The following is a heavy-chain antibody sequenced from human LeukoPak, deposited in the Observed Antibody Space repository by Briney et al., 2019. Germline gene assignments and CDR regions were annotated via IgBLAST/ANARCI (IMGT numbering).Heavy chain of an antibody. CDR1: GGSISGSSFY. D-gene: IGHD5-18*01. CDR3: ATTRSRDGYTIDY. V-gene: IGHV4-39*01. CDR2: IYYGGNS. Sequence: SETLSLTCTVSGGSISGSSFYWGWLRQPPGKGLEWIGSIYYGGNSYYNPSLKSRVAISADTSKNQFSLEVTSVTAADTAVYFCATTRSRDGYTIDYWGHGTLVTVS. J-gene: IGHJ4*01.